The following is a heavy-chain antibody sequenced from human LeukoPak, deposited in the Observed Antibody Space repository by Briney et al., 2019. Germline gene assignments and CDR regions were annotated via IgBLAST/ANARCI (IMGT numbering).Heavy chain of an antibody. J-gene: IGHJ4*02. Sequence: SETLSLTCAVYGGSFSGYYWSWIRQPPGKGLEWIGEINHSGSTYYNPSLKSRVTISVDTSKNQFSLKLSSVTAADTAVYYCARTVTTLTRPTYVDYWGQGTLVTVSS. CDR1: GGSFSGYY. CDR2: INHSGST. CDR3: ARTVTTLTRPTYVDY. D-gene: IGHD4-17*01. V-gene: IGHV4-34*01.